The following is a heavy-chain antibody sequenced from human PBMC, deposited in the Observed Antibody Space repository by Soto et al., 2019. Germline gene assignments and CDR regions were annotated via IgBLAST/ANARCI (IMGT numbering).Heavy chain of an antibody. CDR2: ISSSSSYI. CDR3: ARVSDTAMVTSY. J-gene: IGHJ4*02. CDR1: GFTFSSYS. V-gene: IGHV3-21*01. Sequence: EVQLVESGGGLVKPGGSLRLSCAASGFTFSSYSMNWVRQAPGKGLEWVSSISSSSSYIYYADSVKGRFTISRDNAKNSLYLQMNSLRAEDTAVYYCARVSDTAMVTSYGGQGTLVTVSS. D-gene: IGHD5-18*01.